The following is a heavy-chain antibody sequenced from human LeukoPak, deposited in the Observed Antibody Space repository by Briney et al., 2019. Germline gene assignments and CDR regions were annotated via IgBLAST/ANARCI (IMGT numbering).Heavy chain of an antibody. CDR3: ARDYSRNSFDY. Sequence: PGRSLRLSCAASGFTFSSYAMHWVRQAPGKGLEWVAVISYDGSNKYYADSVKGRFSISRDNSKNALYLQMNSLSAEDTAVYFCARDYSRNSFDYWGQGTLVTVSS. CDR2: ISYDGSNK. CDR1: GFTFSSYA. V-gene: IGHV3-30-3*01. D-gene: IGHD6-13*01. J-gene: IGHJ4*02.